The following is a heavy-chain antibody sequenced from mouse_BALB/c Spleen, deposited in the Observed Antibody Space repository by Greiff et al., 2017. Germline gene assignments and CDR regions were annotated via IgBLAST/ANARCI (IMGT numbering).Heavy chain of an antibody. CDR1: GFTFSDYY. Sequence: EVQGVESGGGLVKPGGSLKLSCAASGFTFSDYYMYWVRQTPEKRLEWVATISDGGSYTYYPDSVKGRFTISRDNAKNNLYLQMSSLKSEDTAMYYCARGIYYYGSTRYFDVWGAGTTVTVSS. CDR3: ARGIYYYGSTRYFDV. CDR2: ISDGGSYT. D-gene: IGHD1-1*01. V-gene: IGHV5-4*02. J-gene: IGHJ1*01.